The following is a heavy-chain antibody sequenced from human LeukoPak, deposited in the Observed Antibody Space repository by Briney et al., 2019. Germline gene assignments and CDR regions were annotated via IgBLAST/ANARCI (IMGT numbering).Heavy chain of an antibody. J-gene: IGHJ5*02. CDR1: GFTFSSYA. CDR2: IRYDGSNK. CDR3: AKAEWFDP. Sequence: PGGSLRLSCAASGFTFSSYAMSWVRQAPGKGLEWVAFIRYDGSNKDYAESVKGRFTISRDNSKNTLYLQMNSLRVEDTAVYYCAKAEWFDPWGQGTRVTVSS. V-gene: IGHV3-30*02.